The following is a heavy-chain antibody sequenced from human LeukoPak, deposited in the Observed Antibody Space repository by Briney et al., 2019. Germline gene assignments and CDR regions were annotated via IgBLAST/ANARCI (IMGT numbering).Heavy chain of an antibody. D-gene: IGHD3-3*01. Sequence: SETLSLTCTVSGGSISSSSYYWGWIRQPPGKGLEWIGSIYYSGSTYYNPSLKSRVTISVDTSKNQFSLKLSSVTAADTAVYYCARHRPETYYDFWSGYRYFDYWGQGTLVTVSS. CDR3: ARHRPETYYDFWSGYRYFDY. CDR1: GGSISSSSYY. J-gene: IGHJ4*02. CDR2: IYYSGST. V-gene: IGHV4-39*01.